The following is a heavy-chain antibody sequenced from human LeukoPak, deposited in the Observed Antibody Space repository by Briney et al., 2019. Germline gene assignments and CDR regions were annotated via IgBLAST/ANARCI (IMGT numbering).Heavy chain of an antibody. J-gene: IGHJ6*02. CDR1: GFTFNNYA. D-gene: IGHD3-10*01. CDR3: AREGYYASQGFSYRRSYYYGLDE. V-gene: IGHV3-23*01. Sequence: GGSLRLSCAASGFTFNNYAMSWVRQAPGKGLEWVSAIRGDGGSTYYADSVKGHFTISRDNSKKTVYLQMNSLRAEDSAVYYCAREGYYASQGFSYRRSYYYGLDEWGQGTTVIVSS. CDR2: IRGDGGST.